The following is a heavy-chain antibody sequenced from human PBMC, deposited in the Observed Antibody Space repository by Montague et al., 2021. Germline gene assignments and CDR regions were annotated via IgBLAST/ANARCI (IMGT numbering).Heavy chain of an antibody. CDR2: IDHKETV. Sequence: SETLSLTCAVYGGSFTGYYWSWIRQSPGKGLEWIGEIDHKETVTLNPSLKSRVIISLDTSKNHFSLNMTSVTAADTATYYCARGPRGYGSGSRFDPGGQGTRIAVSS. CDR1: GGSFTGYY. J-gene: IGHJ5*02. D-gene: IGHD3-10*01. CDR3: ARGPRGYGSGSRFDP. V-gene: IGHV4-34*01.